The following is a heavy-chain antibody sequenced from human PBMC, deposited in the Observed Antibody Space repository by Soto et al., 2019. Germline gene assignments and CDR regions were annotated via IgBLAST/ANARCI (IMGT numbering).Heavy chain of an antibody. Sequence: SSETLSLTCTVSGGSFSGYYWSWIRQPPGKGLEWIGEINHSGSTNYNPSLKSRVTISVDTSKNQFSLKLSSVTAADTAVYYCARRLYCSSTSCYDDYWGQGTLVTVSS. J-gene: IGHJ4*02. CDR3: ARRLYCSSTSCYDDY. CDR1: GGSFSGYY. D-gene: IGHD2-2*01. V-gene: IGHV4-34*01. CDR2: INHSGST.